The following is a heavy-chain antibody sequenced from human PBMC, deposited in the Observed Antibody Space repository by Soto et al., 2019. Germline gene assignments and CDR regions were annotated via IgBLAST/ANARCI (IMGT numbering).Heavy chain of an antibody. CDR2: IYPGDSDT. Sequence: LGESLKISCKGSGYSFTSYWIGWVRQMPGKGLEWMGIIYPGDSDTRYSPSFQGQVTISADKSISTAYLQWSSLKASDTAMYYCARAPFPFGVDNWFDPWGQGTLVTVSS. J-gene: IGHJ5*02. D-gene: IGHD3-3*01. CDR1: GYSFTSYW. V-gene: IGHV5-51*01. CDR3: ARAPFPFGVDNWFDP.